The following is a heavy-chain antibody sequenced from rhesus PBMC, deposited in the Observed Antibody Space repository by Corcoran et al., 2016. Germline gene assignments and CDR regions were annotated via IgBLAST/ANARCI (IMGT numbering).Heavy chain of an antibody. V-gene: IGHV4-93*02. CDR2: IYGSGGST. Sequence: QVQLQESGPAVVKPSETLSLTCAVSGGSISSSNWWSWIRHSPGKGLEWIGGIYGSGGSTEYNPSLNSRFTISIDTSKNQVSLKLSSVTAADTAVYYCARHRMGIQRVQLYYFDYWGQGVLVTVSS. CDR1: GGSISSSNW. J-gene: IGHJ4*01. CDR3: ARHRMGIQRVQLYYFDY. D-gene: IGHD5-42*01.